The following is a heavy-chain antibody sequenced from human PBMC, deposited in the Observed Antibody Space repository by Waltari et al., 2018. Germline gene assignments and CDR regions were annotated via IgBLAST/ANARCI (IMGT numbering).Heavy chain of an antibody. CDR1: GDFIERGSYY. Sequence: QVQLQESGPGLVKPSQTLSRTCNVSGDFIERGSYYWSWVRQPAGRGLEWIGRIYASGSTNYNPSLKSRVTLSVDTSKNQVSLRLTSVTAADSAVYFCARTLEKTYGGWYFDSWGQGTRVTVSS. CDR2: IYASGST. CDR3: ARTLEKTYGGWYFDS. J-gene: IGHJ4*02. D-gene: IGHD3-10*01. V-gene: IGHV4-61*02.